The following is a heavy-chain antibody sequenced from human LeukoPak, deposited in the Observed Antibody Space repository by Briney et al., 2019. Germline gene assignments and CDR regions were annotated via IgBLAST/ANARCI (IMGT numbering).Heavy chain of an antibody. CDR2: ISYDGSNK. J-gene: IGHJ4*02. D-gene: IGHD1-26*01. CDR3: AKDNDPSFEWELPHYYFDY. CDR1: GFTFSSYG. Sequence: GGSLRLSCAASGFTFSSYGMHWVRQAPGKGLEWVAVISYDGSNKYYADSVKGRFTISRDNSKNTLYLQMNSLRAEDTAVYYCAKDNDPSFEWELPHYYFDYWGQGTLVTVSS. V-gene: IGHV3-30*18.